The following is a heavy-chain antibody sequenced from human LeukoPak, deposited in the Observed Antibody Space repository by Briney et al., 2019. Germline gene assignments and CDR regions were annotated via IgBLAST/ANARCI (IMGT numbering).Heavy chain of an antibody. CDR3: ARDYYYGSGSYSSGPIYGMDV. D-gene: IGHD3-10*01. J-gene: IGHJ6*02. Sequence: GGSLRLSCAASGFTFGSYGMHWVRQAPGKGLEWVAVIWYDGSNKYYADSVKGRFTISRDNSKNTLYLQMNSLRAEDTAVYYCARDYYYGSGSYSSGPIYGMDVWGQGTTVTVSS. V-gene: IGHV3-33*01. CDR2: IWYDGSNK. CDR1: GFTFGSYG.